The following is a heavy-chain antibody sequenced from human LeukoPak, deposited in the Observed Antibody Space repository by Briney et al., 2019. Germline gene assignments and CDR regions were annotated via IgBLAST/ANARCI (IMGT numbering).Heavy chain of an antibody. CDR1: GGTFSSYT. J-gene: IGHJ6*02. CDR2: IIPILGIA. V-gene: IGHV1-69*02. CDR3: ASGDFWSGPPRAPYYYYGMDV. D-gene: IGHD3-3*01. Sequence: SVKVSCKASGGTFSSYTISWVRQAPGQGLEWMGRIIPILGIANYAQKFQGRVTITADKSMSTAYMELSSLRSEDTAVYYCASGDFWSGPPRAPYYYYGMDVWGQGTTVTVSS.